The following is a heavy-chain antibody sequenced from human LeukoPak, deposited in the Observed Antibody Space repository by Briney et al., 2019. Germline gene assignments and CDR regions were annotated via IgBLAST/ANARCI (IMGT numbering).Heavy chain of an antibody. CDR3: ARDQLGAVLYFDY. J-gene: IGHJ4*02. D-gene: IGHD1-1*01. CDR1: GFTFSTYG. Sequence: GGTLRLSCVASGFTFSTYGMSGVRQAPGKGLEGVSAITGSVGSTYYADSVKGRFTISRDNSKNTLYLQINSLRVEDTPVYYCARDQLGAVLYFDYWGQGALVTVSS. V-gene: IGHV3-23*01. CDR2: ITGSVGST.